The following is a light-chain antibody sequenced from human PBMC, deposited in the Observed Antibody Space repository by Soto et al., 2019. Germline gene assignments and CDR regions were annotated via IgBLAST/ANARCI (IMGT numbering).Light chain of an antibody. J-gene: IGKJ5*01. CDR3: QQYVISVT. Sequence: EVVLTQSPATLSLSPGERATLSCGASQSVGTFFAWYQQKPGQAPRLLIYDASNRATGIPARFSGSGSGTDFTLTIGRLKPQDSAMYYCQQYVISVTFGQGTRLEIK. CDR1: QSVGTF. V-gene: IGKV3-11*01. CDR2: DAS.